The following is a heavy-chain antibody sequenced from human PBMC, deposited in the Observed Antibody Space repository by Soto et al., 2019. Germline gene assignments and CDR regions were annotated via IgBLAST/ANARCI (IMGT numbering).Heavy chain of an antibody. D-gene: IGHD2-21*02. CDR3: ARGGGIVVVTDPYYH. CDR1: GYTFSSYD. Sequence: ASVKVSCKASGYTFSSYDMNWVRQAPGQGLEWLGIINPSGGYTTYAQRFLGRVTMTSDTSTSTVHMELGSLTSEDTAVYYCARGGGIVVVTDPYYHWGQGTLVTVSS. V-gene: IGHV1-46*03. CDR2: INPSGGYT. J-gene: IGHJ5*02.